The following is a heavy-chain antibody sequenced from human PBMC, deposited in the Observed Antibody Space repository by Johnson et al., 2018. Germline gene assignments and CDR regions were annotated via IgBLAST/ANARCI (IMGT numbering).Heavy chain of an antibody. CDR2: ISNDGSNK. CDR1: GFTFNSYG. D-gene: IGHD4-17*01. J-gene: IGHJ3*02. V-gene: IGHV3-30*03. Sequence: QVQLVQSGGGVVQPGRSLRLSCAASGFTFNSYGMHWVRQAPGKGLEWVAFISNDGSNKKYAESVKGRFTISRDKAENTLYLQMNSLRAEDTAVDYGARESTVNVEDSFDIWGRGTMVTVSS. CDR3: ARESTVNVEDSFDI.